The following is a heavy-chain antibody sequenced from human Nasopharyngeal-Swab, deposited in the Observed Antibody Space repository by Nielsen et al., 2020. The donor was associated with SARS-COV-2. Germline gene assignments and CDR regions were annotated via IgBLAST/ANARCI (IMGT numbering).Heavy chain of an antibody. V-gene: IGHV3-23*03. CDR2: IYSGGSST. Sequence: GGSLRLSCAASGFTFSSYAMSWVRQAPGKGLEWVSVIYSGGSSTYYADSVKGRFAISRDNSKNTLYLQMNSLRAEDTAVYYYAKDQGSYYDYWGQGTLVTVSS. CDR3: AKDQGSYYDY. D-gene: IGHD1-26*01. CDR1: GFTFSSYA. J-gene: IGHJ4*02.